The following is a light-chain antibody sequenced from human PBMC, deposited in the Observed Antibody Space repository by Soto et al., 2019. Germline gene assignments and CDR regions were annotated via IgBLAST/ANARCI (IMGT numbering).Light chain of an antibody. J-gene: IGLJ1*01. V-gene: IGLV1-40*01. Sequence: QSVLTQPPSVSGAPGRRVTISCTGSSSNIGAGYDVQWYQQLPGTAPKLLIPSNRNRPSGVPDRFSGPKSGTSASLAITGLLAEDEADYYCQSYDSSLSGAYVFGTGTKVTVL. CDR3: QSYDSSLSGAYV. CDR2: SNR. CDR1: SSNIGAGYD.